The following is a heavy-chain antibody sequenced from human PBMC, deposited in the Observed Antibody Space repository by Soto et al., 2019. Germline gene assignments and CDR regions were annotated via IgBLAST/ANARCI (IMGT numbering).Heavy chain of an antibody. CDR2: IRSSGRSI. CDR3: TRVRDSNDY. CDR1: GFTFGSYE. D-gene: IGHD3-22*01. V-gene: IGHV3-48*03. Sequence: SVGSLRLSCVVSGFTFGSYEMNWVRQAPGKGLEWVSNIRSSGRSINYADSVKGRFTISRDNAKNSLYLQMNSLRAEDTAVYYCTRVRDSNDYWGQGTLVTVSS. J-gene: IGHJ4*02.